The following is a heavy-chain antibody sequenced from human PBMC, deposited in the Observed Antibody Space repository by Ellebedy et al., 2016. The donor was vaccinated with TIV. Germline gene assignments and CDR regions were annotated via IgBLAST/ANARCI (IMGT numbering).Heavy chain of an antibody. J-gene: IGHJ3*02. V-gene: IGHV5-51*01. Sequence: GESLKISXKGSGYSFTSYWIGWVRQMPGKGLEWMGIIYPGDSDTRYSPSFQGQVTISADKSISTAYLQWSSLKASDTAMYYCARHRGTGTSIFNAAFDIWGQGTMVTVSS. CDR2: IYPGDSDT. D-gene: IGHD1-1*01. CDR1: GYSFTSYW. CDR3: ARHRGTGTSIFNAAFDI.